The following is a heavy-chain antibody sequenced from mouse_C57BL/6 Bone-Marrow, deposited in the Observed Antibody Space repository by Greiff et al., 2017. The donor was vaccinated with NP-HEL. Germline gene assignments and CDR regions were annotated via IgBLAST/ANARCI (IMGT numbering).Heavy chain of an antibody. V-gene: IGHV2-2*01. CDR1: GFSLTSYG. CDR3: ARDSMIPYYFDY. CDR2: IWSGGST. J-gene: IGHJ2*01. Sequence: VQLQQSGPGLVQPSQSLSITCTVSGFSLTSYGVHWVRQSPGKGLEWLGVIWSGGSTDYNAAFISRLSISKDNSKSQVFFKMNSLQADDTAIYYCARDSMIPYYFDYWGQGTTLTVSS. D-gene: IGHD2-10*02.